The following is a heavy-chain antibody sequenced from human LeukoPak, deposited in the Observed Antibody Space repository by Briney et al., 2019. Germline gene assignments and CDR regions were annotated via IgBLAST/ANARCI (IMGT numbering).Heavy chain of an antibody. V-gene: IGHV3-7*01. J-gene: IGHJ4*02. Sequence: GGSLRLSCAASGFTFSSYWMSWVRQAPGKGLEWVANIKQDGSEKCYVDSMKGRFTISRDNAKNSLFLQMNSLRAEDTAVYYCARGGGYSSTSYWGQGTLVTVSS. CDR2: IKQDGSEK. CDR3: ARGGGYSSTSY. D-gene: IGHD6-13*01. CDR1: GFTFSSYW.